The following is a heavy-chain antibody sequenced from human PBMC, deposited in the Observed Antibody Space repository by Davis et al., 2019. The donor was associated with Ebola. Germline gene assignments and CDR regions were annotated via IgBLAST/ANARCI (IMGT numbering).Heavy chain of an antibody. J-gene: IGHJ4*02. Sequence: AASVKVSCKASGYTFTGYYMHWVRQAPGQGLEWMGRINPNSGGTNYAQKFQGRVTMTRDTSISTAYMELRSLRSDDTAVYYCARSITMIVVGYFDYWGQGTLVTVSS. CDR2: INPNSGGT. V-gene: IGHV1-2*06. CDR1: GYTFTGYY. CDR3: ARSITMIVVGYFDY. D-gene: IGHD3-22*01.